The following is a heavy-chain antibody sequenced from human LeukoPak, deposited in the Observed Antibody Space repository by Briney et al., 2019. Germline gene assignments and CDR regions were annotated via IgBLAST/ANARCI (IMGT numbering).Heavy chain of an antibody. CDR2: IYSGGST. V-gene: IGHV3-66*01. D-gene: IGHD3-10*01. J-gene: IGHJ3*02. CDR3: ARKALTGRITMVRGVAGAFDI. CDR1: GFTVSSNY. Sequence: GGSLRLSCAASGFTVSSNYMSWVRQAPGKGLEWVSVIYSGGSTYYADSVKGRFTISRDNSKNTLYLQMNSLRAEDTVVYYCARKALTGRITMVRGVAGAFDIWGQGTMVTVSS.